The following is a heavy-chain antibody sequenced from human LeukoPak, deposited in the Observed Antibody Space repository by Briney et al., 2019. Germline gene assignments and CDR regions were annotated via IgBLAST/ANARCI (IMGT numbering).Heavy chain of an antibody. Sequence: GGSLRLSCVASGIPFIGYGMHWVRQASGKGLEWVAFVRYDGNKSHYIDAVKGRFTISRDNSKNTVYLQMNSLRREDTGVYYCAILMKKPISWGQGTMVTVSS. D-gene: IGHD2-21*01. V-gene: IGHV3-30*02. CDR1: GIPFIGYG. J-gene: IGHJ4*02. CDR3: AILMKKPIS. CDR2: VRYDGNKS.